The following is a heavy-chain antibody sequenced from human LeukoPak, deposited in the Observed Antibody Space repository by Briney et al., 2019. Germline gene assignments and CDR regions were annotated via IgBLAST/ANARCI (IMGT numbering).Heavy chain of an antibody. CDR1: GGSISSYS. D-gene: IGHD3-22*01. V-gene: IGHV4-59*01. CDR3: AREGDSYYDSASWFDP. Sequence: SETLSLSCTVSGGSISSYSWSWIRQPPGKGLEWVGYIYYSGSNNYNPSLKSRVTISVDTSKNQFSLKLSSVTAADTAVYYCAREGDSYYDSASWFDPWGEGTLVTVSS. J-gene: IGHJ5*02. CDR2: IYYSGSN.